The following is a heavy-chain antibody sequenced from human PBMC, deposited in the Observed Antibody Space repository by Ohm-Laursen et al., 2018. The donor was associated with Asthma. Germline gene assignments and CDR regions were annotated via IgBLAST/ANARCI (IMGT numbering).Heavy chain of an antibody. CDR3: ARSYDTSSDY. Sequence: GASVKVSCKASGYTFIDYYMHWVRQAPGQGLEWMGRINPNGGGTDYAQTFRGRVTLTRDTSITTVYMELSSLKSDDTAVYYCARSYDTSSDYWGQGTLVTVSS. CDR1: GYTFIDYY. V-gene: IGHV1-2*06. D-gene: IGHD6-6*01. J-gene: IGHJ4*02. CDR2: INPNGGGT.